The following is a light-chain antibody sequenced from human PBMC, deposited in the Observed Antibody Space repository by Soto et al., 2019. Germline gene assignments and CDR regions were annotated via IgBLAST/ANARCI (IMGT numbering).Light chain of an antibody. CDR3: QQSYSTSWT. CDR2: AAS. Sequence: DIQMTQSPSSLSASVGDRFTITCRASQSISRYLKWYQQKPGKAPKLLISAASSLQSGVPSMFSGSGSGTDFTLTISSLQPEDFATYYCQQSYSTSWTFGQGTKVEIK. CDR1: QSISRY. V-gene: IGKV1-39*01. J-gene: IGKJ1*01.